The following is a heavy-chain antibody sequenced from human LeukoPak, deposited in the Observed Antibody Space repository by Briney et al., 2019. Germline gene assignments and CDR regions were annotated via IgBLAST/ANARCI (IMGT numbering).Heavy chain of an antibody. V-gene: IGHV3-23*01. CDR3: AKDSGSYGSGRYPDY. CDR2: INGSGGST. CDR1: GVTFSSYA. D-gene: IGHD3-10*01. J-gene: IGHJ4*02. Sequence: AAGSLRLSCAASGVTFSSYAMSWVRQAPGKGLEWVSAINGSGGSTYYADSMNGRFTISRDNSKNSLYLQMNSPRAEDTAVYYYAKDSGSYGSGRYPDYWGQGTLVTVSS.